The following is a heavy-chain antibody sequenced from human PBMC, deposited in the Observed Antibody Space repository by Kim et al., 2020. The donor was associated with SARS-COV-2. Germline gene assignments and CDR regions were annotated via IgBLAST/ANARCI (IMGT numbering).Heavy chain of an antibody. CDR3: ASGSLAAPGTPYNWFDS. CDR1: GFTFMNYA. CDR2: INESGDST. Sequence: GGSLRLSCAASGFTFMNYAMSWVRQAPGRGLEWVSTINESGDSTYYADFVKGRFIISRDNSKNTLFLRMNSLRVEDTAVYYCASGSLAAPGTPYNWFDSWGQGTLVTVSS. D-gene: IGHD6-13*01. V-gene: IGHV3-23*01. J-gene: IGHJ5*01.